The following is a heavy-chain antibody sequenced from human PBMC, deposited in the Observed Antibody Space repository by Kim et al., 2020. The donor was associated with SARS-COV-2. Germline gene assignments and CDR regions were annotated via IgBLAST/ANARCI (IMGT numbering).Heavy chain of an antibody. J-gene: IGHJ3*02. V-gene: IGHV1-18*01. Sequence: ASVKVSCKASGYTFTSYGISWVRQAPGQGLEWMGWISAYNGNTNYAQKLQGRVTMTTDTSTSTAYMELRSLRSDDTAVYYCARVLTYYDILTGYTDDAFDIWGQGTMVTVSS. CDR1: GYTFTSYG. D-gene: IGHD3-9*01. CDR2: ISAYNGNT. CDR3: ARVLTYYDILTGYTDDAFDI.